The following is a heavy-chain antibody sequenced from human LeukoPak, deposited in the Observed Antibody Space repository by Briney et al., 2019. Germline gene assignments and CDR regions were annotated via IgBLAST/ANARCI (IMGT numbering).Heavy chain of an antibody. D-gene: IGHD3-16*01. J-gene: IGHJ6*03. V-gene: IGHV3-74*01. CDR1: GFTFSNYW. CDR3: YVHHYYYYMDV. CDR2: INGDGSAT. Sequence: PGGSLRLSCAASGFTFSNYWMHWVRQAPGKGLVWVSRINGDGSATTYADPVKGRFTISRDNAKNTLYLQVNSLRAEDTAVYYCYVHHYYYYMDVWGKGTTVTVSS.